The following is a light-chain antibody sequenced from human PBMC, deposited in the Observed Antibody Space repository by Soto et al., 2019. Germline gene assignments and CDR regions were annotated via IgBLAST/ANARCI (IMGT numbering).Light chain of an antibody. V-gene: IGKV1-5*03. Sequence: DIQMTQSPSTLSASVVVRVTITCRASQSISSWVAWYQQNPGTAPKLLTYKASSLESGVPSRFSGSGSATEFTLTISSLQPDGYATYYCQQYSEWPPFTFGQGTRLEIK. J-gene: IGKJ5*01. CDR1: QSISSW. CDR2: KAS. CDR3: QQYSEWPPFT.